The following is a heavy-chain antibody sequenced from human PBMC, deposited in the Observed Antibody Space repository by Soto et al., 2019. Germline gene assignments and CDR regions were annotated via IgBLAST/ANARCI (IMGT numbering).Heavy chain of an antibody. CDR2: ISSSSSTI. CDR3: ARPPERIAQIAWCDP. CDR1: GFTFSSYS. J-gene: IGHJ5*02. D-gene: IGHD6-13*01. Sequence: EVQLVESGGGLVQPGGSLRLSCAASGFTFSSYSMNWVRQAPGKGLEGVSYISSSSSTIYYADCVKGRFTLSRDNAKNSLYLRSNTLRAVHTAVDYSARPPERIAQIAWCDPCGQGTMVSVSP. V-gene: IGHV3-48*01.